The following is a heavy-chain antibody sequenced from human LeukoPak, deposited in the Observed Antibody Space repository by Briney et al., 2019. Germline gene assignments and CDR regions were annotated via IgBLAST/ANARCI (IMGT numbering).Heavy chain of an antibody. CDR3: ATGYSSGWYFYFQH. J-gene: IGHJ1*01. D-gene: IGHD6-19*01. CDR1: GLTFNKYW. Sequence: GGSLRLSCAASGLTFNKYWMTWVRQAPGKGLEWVANIKQDGSEKNYVDSVKGRFTISRDNAKNSLSLRMNSLSAEDTAVYYCATGYSSGWYFYFQHWGQGSLVSVSS. V-gene: IGHV3-7*01. CDR2: IKQDGSEK.